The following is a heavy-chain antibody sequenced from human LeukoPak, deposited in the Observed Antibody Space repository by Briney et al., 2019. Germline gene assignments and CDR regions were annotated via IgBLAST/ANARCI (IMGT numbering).Heavy chain of an antibody. V-gene: IGHV3-7*01. J-gene: IGHJ6*03. D-gene: IGHD3-10*01. CDR3: ARSGRGVDSFYFYRDV. CDR2: IKHDGSEKQDGSEK. Sequence: GGSLRLSCAASGFTFSQYWMSWVRQAPGKGLEWVANIKHDGSEKQDGSEKNYVDPVKGRFTISRDNAKNSLYLQMNSLRAEDTAVYYCARSGRGVDSFYFYRDVWGKGTTVTVSS. CDR1: GFTFSQYW.